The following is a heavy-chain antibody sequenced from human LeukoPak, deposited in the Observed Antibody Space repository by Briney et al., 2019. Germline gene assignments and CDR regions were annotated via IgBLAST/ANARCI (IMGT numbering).Heavy chain of an antibody. D-gene: IGHD3-3*01. CDR2: MIPNSGNT. Sequence: GASVKVSCKASGYTFTSYDINWVRQATGQGLEWMGWMIPNSGNTGYAQKFQGRVTMTRNTSISTAYMELSSLRSEDTAVYYCARTPYDFWSGYSYYYGMDVWGQGTTVTVSS. V-gene: IGHV1-8*01. J-gene: IGHJ6*02. CDR1: GYTFTSYD. CDR3: ARTPYDFWSGYSYYYGMDV.